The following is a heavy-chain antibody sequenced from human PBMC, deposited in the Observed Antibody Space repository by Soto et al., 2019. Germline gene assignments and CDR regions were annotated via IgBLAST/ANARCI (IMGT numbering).Heavy chain of an antibody. CDR1: GYTFTGYY. J-gene: IGHJ4*02. V-gene: IGHV1-2*04. CDR2: MNPNSGGT. Sequence: QVQLVQSGAEVKKPGASVKVSCKASGYTFTGYYMHWVRQAPGQGLEWMGWMNPNSGGTNYAQKFQGWVTMTRDTSISTAYMELSRLRSDDTAVYYCARGYCSSTSCLYFDYWGQGTLVTVSS. CDR3: ARGYCSSTSCLYFDY. D-gene: IGHD2-2*01.